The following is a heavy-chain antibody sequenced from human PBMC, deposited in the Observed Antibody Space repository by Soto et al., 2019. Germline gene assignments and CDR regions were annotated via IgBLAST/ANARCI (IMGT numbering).Heavy chain of an antibody. CDR3: ARGPSGDKVDN. CDR2: IYNSVTT. J-gene: IGHJ4*02. Sequence: QVQLQESGPGLVKPSQTLSLTCTVSGGSISSDYYCWSWIRQSPEKGLEWIGHIYNSVTTYSNPSLSSRVTISVDTSKNHFSLKLTSVTAADTAVYYFARGPSGDKVDNWGQGTWSPSPQ. V-gene: IGHV4-30-4*01. CDR1: GGSISSDYYC. D-gene: IGHD7-27*01.